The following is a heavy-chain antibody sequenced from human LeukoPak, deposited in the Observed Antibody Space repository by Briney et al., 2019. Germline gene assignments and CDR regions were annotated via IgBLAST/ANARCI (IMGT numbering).Heavy chain of an antibody. CDR2: IYSGGST. V-gene: IGHV3-53*01. D-gene: IGHD3-22*01. J-gene: IGHJ4*02. CDR3: ARDGSYYYDSSGNDY. CDR1: GFTVSSNY. Sequence: GGSLRLSCAASGFTVSSNYMSWVRQAPGKGLEWVSVIYSGGSTYYADSVKGRFTISRDNSKNTLYLQMNSLRAEDTAVYYCARDGSYYYDSSGNDYWGQGTLVTVSS.